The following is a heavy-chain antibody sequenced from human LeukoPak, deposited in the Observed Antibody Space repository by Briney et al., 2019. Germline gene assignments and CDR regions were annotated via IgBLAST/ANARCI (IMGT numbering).Heavy chain of an antibody. Sequence: PGGSLRPSCAASGFTFSSYGMTWVRQAPGKELEWVSGISGSSGGTYYPDSVKGRFTISRDNSKNTLYLQMNSLRAEDTAVYYCVKGRLTGDHWGQGTLVTVSS. CDR2: ISGSSGGT. CDR1: GFTFSSYG. J-gene: IGHJ4*02. CDR3: VKGRLTGDH. D-gene: IGHD7-27*01. V-gene: IGHV3-23*01.